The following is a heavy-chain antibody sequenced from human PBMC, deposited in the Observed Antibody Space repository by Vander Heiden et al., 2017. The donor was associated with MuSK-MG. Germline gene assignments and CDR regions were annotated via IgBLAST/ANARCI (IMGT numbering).Heavy chain of an antibody. V-gene: IGHV3-23*01. CDR3: AKGAVSYGYLYHD. Sequence: EVQLLESGGGLVQPGGSLRLSCAASGFTFSSYAMSWVRQAPGKGLEWVSAISGTGGSTYYADAVKGRFTISRDNSKCTMYLQMQRMRAEDTAVYYFAKGAVSYGYLYHDWGQGTLVTVSS. D-gene: IGHD5-18*01. CDR1: GFTFSSYA. J-gene: IGHJ4*02. CDR2: ISGTGGST.